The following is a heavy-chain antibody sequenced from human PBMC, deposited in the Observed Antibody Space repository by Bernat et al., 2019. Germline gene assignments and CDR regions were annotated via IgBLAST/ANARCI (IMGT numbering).Heavy chain of an antibody. CDR3: ATRPLDYDILTGTNYYYYYYMDV. CDR2: IIPIFGTA. CDR1: GGTFSSYA. V-gene: IGHV1-69*01. Sequence: QVQLVQSGAEVKKPGSSVKVSCKASGGTFSSYAISWVRQAPGQGLEWMGGIIPIFGTANYAQKFQGRVTITADESTSTAYMELSSLRSEDTAVYYCATRPLDYDILTGTNYYYYYYMDVWGKGTTVTVSS. D-gene: IGHD3-9*01. J-gene: IGHJ6*03.